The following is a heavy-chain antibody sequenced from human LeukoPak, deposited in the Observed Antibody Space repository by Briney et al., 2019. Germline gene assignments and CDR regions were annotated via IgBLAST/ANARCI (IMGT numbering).Heavy chain of an antibody. CDR1: GFTVSRYA. Sequence: PGGSLRLSCAASGFTVSRYAMGWVRQAPGKGREWVSAISGSGGRTYYADSVKGRVTISIDNSKDTLYVQMNSLRAEDTAVYYCAKGRSSTKSLGAFEIWGQGTMVTVSS. V-gene: IGHV3-23*01. J-gene: IGHJ3*02. CDR2: ISGSGGRT. D-gene: IGHD2-2*01. CDR3: AKGRSSTKSLGAFEI.